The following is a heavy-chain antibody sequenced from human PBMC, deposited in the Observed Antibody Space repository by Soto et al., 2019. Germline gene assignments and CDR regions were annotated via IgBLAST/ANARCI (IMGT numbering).Heavy chain of an antibody. J-gene: IGHJ4*02. CDR3: VKGEYYYDSSGYYPFDY. D-gene: IGHD3-22*01. Sequence: GASLSLSCSASGFTFSSYAMHWVRQAPGKGLEYVSSISINGGSTHYADSVKGRFTISRDNSKNTQYLQMSSLRADDTAVYYCVKGEYYYDSSGYYPFDYWGQGT. CDR2: ISINGGST. V-gene: IGHV3-64D*06. CDR1: GFTFSSYA.